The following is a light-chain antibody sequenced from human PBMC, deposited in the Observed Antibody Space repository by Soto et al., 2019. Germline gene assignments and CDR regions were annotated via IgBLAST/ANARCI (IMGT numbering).Light chain of an antibody. CDR2: SAS. CDR1: QSMSSY. J-gene: IGKJ1*01. Sequence: DIQMTQSPSSLSASVGDRVTITCRASQSMSSYLNWYHQKPGKTPKLLIYSASSWQSGVPSRFSGSGSGTDFTLTISSLQPEDFATYYCQQSYSTPWTFGQGTNVEIK. V-gene: IGKV1-39*01. CDR3: QQSYSTPWT.